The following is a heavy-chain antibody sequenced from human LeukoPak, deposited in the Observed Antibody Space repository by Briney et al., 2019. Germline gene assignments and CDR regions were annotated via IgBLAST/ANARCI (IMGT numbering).Heavy chain of an antibody. CDR1: GFTFSSYG. Sequence: GGSLRLPCAASGFTFSSYGMHWVRQAPGKGLEWVAVISYDGGNKYYADSVKGRFTISRDNSKNTLYLQMNSLRAEDTAVYYCALLPQWDPIDYWGQGTLVTVSS. J-gene: IGHJ4*02. D-gene: IGHD1-26*01. V-gene: IGHV3-30*03. CDR3: ALLPQWDPIDY. CDR2: ISYDGGNK.